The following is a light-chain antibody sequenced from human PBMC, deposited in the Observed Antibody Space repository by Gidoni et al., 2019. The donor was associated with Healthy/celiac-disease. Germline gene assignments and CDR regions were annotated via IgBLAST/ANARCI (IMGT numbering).Light chain of an antibody. CDR1: QSVRSY. J-gene: IGKJ4*01. V-gene: IGKV3-11*01. CDR2: DAS. CDR3: QQRSNWPT. Sequence: IVLTQSPATLSLSPGERATLSCSSSQSVRSYLAWYEQKPGQAPRLLINDASNRATGIPARFSGSRSGTDFTLNISRREPEECAVYYCQQRSNWPTFGGGTKVEIK.